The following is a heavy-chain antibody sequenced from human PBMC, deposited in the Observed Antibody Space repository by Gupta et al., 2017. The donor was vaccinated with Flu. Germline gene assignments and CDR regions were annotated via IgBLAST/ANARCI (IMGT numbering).Heavy chain of an antibody. D-gene: IGHD2-2*02. V-gene: IGHV3-73*01. CDR3: TRGYCSSTSCYTFDY. CDR2: IRSKANCYAT. J-gene: IGHJ4*02. Sequence: GKGLEWVGRIRSKANCYATAYAASVKGRFTISRDDSKNKAYLQMNSLKTEDTAVYYCTRGYCSSTSCYTFDYWGQGTLVTVSS.